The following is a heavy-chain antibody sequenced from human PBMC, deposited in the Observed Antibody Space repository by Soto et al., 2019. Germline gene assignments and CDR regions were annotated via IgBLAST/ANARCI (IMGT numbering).Heavy chain of an antibody. CDR1: GFTFSTYA. V-gene: IGHV3-23*01. CDR3: AKDGVNWGWGGQGMDV. Sequence: GGSLRLSCAASGFTFSTYAMTWVRQAPGRGLEWVSSISGSGDSTYYADSVKGRFTISRDNSKNTLYLQMNSLRAEDTAVYYCAKDGVNWGWGGQGMDVWGQGTTVTVSS. CDR2: ISGSGDST. D-gene: IGHD7-27*01. J-gene: IGHJ6*02.